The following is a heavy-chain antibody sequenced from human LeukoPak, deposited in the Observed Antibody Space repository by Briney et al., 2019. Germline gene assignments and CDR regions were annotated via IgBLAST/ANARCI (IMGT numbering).Heavy chain of an antibody. Sequence: GASVKVSCKASGGTFSSYAISWVRQAPGQGLEWMGGIIPIFGTANYAQKFQGRVTITTDESTSTAYMELSSLGSEDTAVYYCQHTGGYFSDYWGQGTLVTVSS. CDR1: GGTFSSYA. D-gene: IGHD3-22*01. V-gene: IGHV1-69*05. CDR2: IIPIFGTA. J-gene: IGHJ4*02. CDR3: QHTGGYFSDY.